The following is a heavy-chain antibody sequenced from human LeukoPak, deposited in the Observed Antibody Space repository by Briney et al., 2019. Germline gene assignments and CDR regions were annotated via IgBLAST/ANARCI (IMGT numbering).Heavy chain of an antibody. Sequence: PGGALRLSCAASGFTFGSYAMSWVRQAPGKGREWVPAINSDGRNTYYADSVKGRFTISRDNSKNTLFLQVNSLRAEDTAVYYCARREYNNGYVFGGPGTLVTVSS. CDR3: ARREYNNGYVF. CDR1: GFTFGSYA. CDR2: INSDGRNT. D-gene: IGHD5-18*01. J-gene: IGHJ4*02. V-gene: IGHV3-23*01.